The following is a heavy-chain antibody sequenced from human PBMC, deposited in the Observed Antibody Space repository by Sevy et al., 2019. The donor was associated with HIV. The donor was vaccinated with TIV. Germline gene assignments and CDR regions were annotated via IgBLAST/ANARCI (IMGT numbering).Heavy chain of an antibody. CDR2: ISGSGGRT. Sequence: GGSLRLSCAASGFTFSSYAMSWVRQAPGKGLEWVSAISGSGGRTYYADSVKGRFTISRDNSKNTLYLQMNSLRAEDTAVYYCAKDGPLPPPYSSGWFSGVREGIIDYWGQGTLVTVSS. CDR1: GFTFSSYA. J-gene: IGHJ4*02. CDR3: AKDGPLPPPYSSGWFSGVREGIIDY. D-gene: IGHD6-19*01. V-gene: IGHV3-23*01.